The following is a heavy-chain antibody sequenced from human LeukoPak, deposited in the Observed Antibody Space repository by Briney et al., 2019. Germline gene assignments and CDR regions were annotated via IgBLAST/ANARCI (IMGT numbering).Heavy chain of an antibody. CDR2: IYYSGTT. J-gene: IGHJ5*02. D-gene: IGHD4-17*01. Sequence: PSQTLSLTCTVSGGSISSGDYYWSWIRQPPGKGLEWIGYIYYSGTTYYNPSLKSRVTISGDTSKNQFSLKLSSVTAADTAVYYCGREGMYGDSSQYCFSWGQGTLVTVSS. CDR3: GREGMYGDSSQYCFS. CDR1: GGSISSGDYY. V-gene: IGHV4-30-4*08.